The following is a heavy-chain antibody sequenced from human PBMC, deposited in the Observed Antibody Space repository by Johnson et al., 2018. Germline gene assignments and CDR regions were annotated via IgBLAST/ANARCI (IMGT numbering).Heavy chain of an antibody. J-gene: IGHJ6*02. CDR1: GFTFDDYA. CDR3: AKGRAQGLGLYYYYYGMDV. D-gene: IGHD6-19*01. CDR2: ISWNSGSI. Sequence: VQLVQSGGGLVQPGRSLRLSCAASGFTFDDYAMHWVRQAPGKGLEWVSGISWNSGSIGYADSVKGRFTISRDNAKNSLYLQMNSLRAEDTALYYCAKGRAQGLGLYYYYYGMDVWGQGTTVTVSS. V-gene: IGHV3-9*01.